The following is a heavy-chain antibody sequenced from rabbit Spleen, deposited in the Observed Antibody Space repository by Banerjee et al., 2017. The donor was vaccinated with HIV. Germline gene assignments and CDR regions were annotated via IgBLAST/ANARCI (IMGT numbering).Heavy chain of an antibody. V-gene: IGHV1S40*01. CDR3: ARDLLGVIGWNFNL. D-gene: IGHD1-1*01. CDR1: GVSFSANSY. J-gene: IGHJ4*01. Sequence: QSLEESGGDLVKPGASLTLTCTASGVSFSANSYMCWVRQAPGKGLEWIACINAATAKPVYATWAKGRFTISRTSSTTVTLRMTSLTAADRATYFCARDLLGVIGWNFNLWGQGTLVTV. CDR2: INAATAKP.